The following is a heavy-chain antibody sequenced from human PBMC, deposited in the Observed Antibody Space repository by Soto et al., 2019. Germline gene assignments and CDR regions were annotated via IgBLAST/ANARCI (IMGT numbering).Heavy chain of an antibody. Sequence: ASVKVSCKASGYTFTSYYMHWVRRAPGQGLEWTGTINPNVGSASFAQKFQGRVTMTRDTSTSTVYMELSGLRSEDTAVYYCARDVAAAFFDYWGQGTLVTVSS. D-gene: IGHD6-25*01. V-gene: IGHV1-46*01. CDR3: ARDVAAAFFDY. CDR2: INPNVGSA. J-gene: IGHJ4*02. CDR1: GYTFTSYY.